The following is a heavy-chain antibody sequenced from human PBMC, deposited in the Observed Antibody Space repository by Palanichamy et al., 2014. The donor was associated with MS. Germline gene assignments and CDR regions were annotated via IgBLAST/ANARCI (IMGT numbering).Heavy chain of an antibody. D-gene: IGHD3/OR15-3a*01. J-gene: IGHJ4*02. CDR1: GFTFSTYG. V-gene: IGHV3-33*01. CDR2: IWNDGTNK. Sequence: QVHLVESGGGVVQPGRSLRVSCGASGFTFSTYGMHWVRQAPGKGLEWVAVIWNDGTNKYYADSVKGRFTISRDNSKNTLYLQMNGLRADDTATYYCARAVGPFDFWGQGTLVTVSS. CDR3: ARAVGPFDF.